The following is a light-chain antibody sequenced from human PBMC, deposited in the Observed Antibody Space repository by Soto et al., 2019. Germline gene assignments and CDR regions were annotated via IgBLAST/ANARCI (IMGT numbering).Light chain of an antibody. Sequence: QSALTQPASVSGSPGQSITISCTGTSSDIGDYKYVSWYQQHPGNPPKLIIYDVSDRPSGVSNRFSGPKSDNTASLTISGLQAEDEANYYCSSYTITSAYWVFGGGTKVTVL. J-gene: IGLJ3*02. CDR3: SSYTITSAYWV. V-gene: IGLV2-14*03. CDR1: SSDIGDYKY. CDR2: DVS.